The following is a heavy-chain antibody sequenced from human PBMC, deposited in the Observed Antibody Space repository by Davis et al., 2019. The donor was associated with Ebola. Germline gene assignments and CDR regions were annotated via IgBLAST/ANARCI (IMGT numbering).Heavy chain of an antibody. V-gene: IGHV4-34*01. Sequence: SETLSLTCAVYGGSFSGYSWSWIRQPPGKGLEWIGEINHSGSTNYNPSLKSRVTISVDTSKNQFSLKLSSVTAADTAVYYCARSSYTVTTEGYYYYGMDVWGQGTTVTVSS. CDR1: GGSFSGYS. J-gene: IGHJ6*02. CDR2: INHSGST. CDR3: ARSSYTVTTEGYYYYGMDV. D-gene: IGHD4-11*01.